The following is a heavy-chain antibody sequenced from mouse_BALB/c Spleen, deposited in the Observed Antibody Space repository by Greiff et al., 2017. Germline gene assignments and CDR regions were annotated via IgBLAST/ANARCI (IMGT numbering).Heavy chain of an antibody. Sequence: VQLQQSGAELAKPGASVKMSCKASGYTFTSYWMHWVKQRPGQGLEWIGYINPSTGYTEYNQKFKSKATLTVDKSSSTAYMQLSSLTSEDSAVYYCTMYGSRGAMDYWGQGTSVTVSS. CDR3: TMYGSRGAMDY. J-gene: IGHJ4*01. D-gene: IGHD1-1*01. CDR1: GYTFTSYW. V-gene: IGHV1-7*01. CDR2: INPSTGYT.